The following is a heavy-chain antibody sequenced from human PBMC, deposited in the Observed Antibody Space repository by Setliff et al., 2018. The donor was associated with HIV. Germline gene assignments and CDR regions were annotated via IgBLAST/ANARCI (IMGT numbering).Heavy chain of an antibody. D-gene: IGHD5-12*01. CDR2: INPNSGGT. V-gene: IGHV1-2*06. Sequence: ASVKVSCKAFGYTFTGYYIHWVRQAPGQGLEWMGRINPNSGGTNHAQKFQGRVTMTRDMSISTAYMELSKLRSDDTAVYYCGRDYRSWIRAIGYWGQGTQVTVSS. CDR1: GYTFTGYY. J-gene: IGHJ4*02. CDR3: GRDYRSWIRAIGY.